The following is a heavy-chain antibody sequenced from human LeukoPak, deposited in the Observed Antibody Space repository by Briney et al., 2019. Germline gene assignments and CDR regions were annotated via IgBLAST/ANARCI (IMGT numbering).Heavy chain of an antibody. CDR2: INPNSGGT. D-gene: IGHD6-19*01. V-gene: IGHV1-2*02. J-gene: IGHJ4*02. Sequence: ASEKVSCKASGYTFTSYGISWVRQAPGQGLEWMGWINPNSGGTNYAQKFQGRVTMTRDTSISTAYMELSRLRSDDTAVYYCARVIAVAGTIDYWGQGTLVTVSS. CDR1: GYTFTSYG. CDR3: ARVIAVAGTIDY.